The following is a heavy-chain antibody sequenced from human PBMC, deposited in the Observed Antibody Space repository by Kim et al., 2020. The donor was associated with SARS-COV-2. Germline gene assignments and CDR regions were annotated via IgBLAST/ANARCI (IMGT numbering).Heavy chain of an antibody. Sequence: SETLSLTCTVSGGSISSSSYYWGWIRQPPGKGLEWIGSIYYSGSTYYNPSLKSRVTISVDTSKNQFSLKLSSVTAADTAVYYCARGALALWFGELFAFD. CDR2: IYYSGST. CDR3: ARGALALWFGELFAFD. CDR1: GGSISSSSYY. D-gene: IGHD3-10*01. J-gene: IGHJ3*02. V-gene: IGHV4-39*01.